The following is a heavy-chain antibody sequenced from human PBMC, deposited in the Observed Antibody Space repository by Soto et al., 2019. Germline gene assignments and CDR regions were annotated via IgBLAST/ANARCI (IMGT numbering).Heavy chain of an antibody. CDR2: VSSGSSYI. D-gene: IGHD3-22*01. CDR1: GFTFSLYA. V-gene: IGHV3-21*02. J-gene: IGHJ4*02. Sequence: EVQLVESGGGLVKPGGSLRLSCAASGFTFSLYAMIWVRKAPGKGLEWVSSVSSGSSYIYSADSLKGRFTISRDDAKNSLYLQMNSLRADDTAIYYCVRARATDSRPDYWGQGSLVTVSS. CDR3: VRARATDSRPDY.